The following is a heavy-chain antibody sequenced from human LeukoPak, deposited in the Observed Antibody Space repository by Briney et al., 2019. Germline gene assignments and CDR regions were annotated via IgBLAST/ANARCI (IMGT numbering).Heavy chain of an antibody. D-gene: IGHD4/OR15-4a*01. CDR1: GFTVSSYS. CDR3: ARDPPPANPAFDI. Sequence: GGSLTLSCVASGFTVSSYSMNWVREAPGKGVEWVSYISSGSRAVSYADSVKGRFTISRDNAKNSLYLQMNSLRADDTAVYYCARDPPPANPAFDIWGQGTMVTVSS. V-gene: IGHV3-48*01. J-gene: IGHJ3*02. CDR2: ISSGSRAV.